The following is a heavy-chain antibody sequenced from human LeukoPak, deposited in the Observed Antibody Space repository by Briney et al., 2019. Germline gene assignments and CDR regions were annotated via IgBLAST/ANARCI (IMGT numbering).Heavy chain of an antibody. CDR1: GGSFSGYY. J-gene: IGHJ6*02. CDR2: IDHSGST. Sequence: PSETLSLTCAVYGGSFSGYYWSWIRQPPGKGLEWTGEIDHSGSTNYNPSLKSRVTISVDTSKNQFSLKLSSVTAADTAVYYCARSTTVVTPEYYYYYGMDVWGQGTTVTVSS. D-gene: IGHD4-23*01. CDR3: ARSTTVVTPEYYYYYGMDV. V-gene: IGHV4-34*01.